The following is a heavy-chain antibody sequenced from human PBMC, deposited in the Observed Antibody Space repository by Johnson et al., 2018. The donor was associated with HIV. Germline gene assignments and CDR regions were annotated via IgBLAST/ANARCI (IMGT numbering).Heavy chain of an antibody. CDR1: GFTVSSNY. CDR2: ISWNSGSI. V-gene: IGHV3-48*04. CDR3: ATYSSSWYKGGYAFDI. J-gene: IGHJ3*02. D-gene: IGHD6-13*01. Sequence: VQLVESGGGLVQPGGSLRLSCAASGFTVSSNYMSWVRQAPGKGLEWVSGISWNSGSIGYADSVKGRFTISRDNAKNSLYLQMNTLRGEDTAVYYCATYSSSWYKGGYAFDIWGQGTMVTVSS.